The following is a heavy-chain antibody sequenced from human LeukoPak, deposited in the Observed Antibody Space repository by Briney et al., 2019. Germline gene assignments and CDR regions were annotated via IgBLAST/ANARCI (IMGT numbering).Heavy chain of an antibody. D-gene: IGHD4-17*01. CDR2: IYYSGST. V-gene: IGHV4-59*01. CDR3: ASLMTTVTTSDY. Sequence: SEILSLTCTVSGGSISSYHWSWIRQPPGKGLEWIGYIYYSGSTNYNPSLKSRVTMSVDTSKNQFSLNLSSVTAADTAVYYCASLMTTVTTSDYWGQGTLVTVSS. J-gene: IGHJ4*02. CDR1: GGSISSYH.